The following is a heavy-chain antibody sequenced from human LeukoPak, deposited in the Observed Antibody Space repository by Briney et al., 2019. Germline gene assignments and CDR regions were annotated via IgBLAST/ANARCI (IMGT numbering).Heavy chain of an antibody. CDR1: GGSISSRGYY. CDR2: IYYLETT. CDR3: ARARDIVVSSNIYYFDY. V-gene: IGHV4-31*02. D-gene: IGHD2-2*01. J-gene: IGHJ4*02. Sequence: SQTLSLTCTVSGGSISSRGYYWSWIRQHPGKGLEWIGYIYYLETTYYNPSLKSRVTLSVDTSKNQFSLKLSSVTAADTAVYYCARARDIVVSSNIYYFDYWGQGTLVTVSS.